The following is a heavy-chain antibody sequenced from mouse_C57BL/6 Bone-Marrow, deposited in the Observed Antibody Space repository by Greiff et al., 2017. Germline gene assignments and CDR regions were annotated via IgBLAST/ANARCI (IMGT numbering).Heavy chain of an antibody. CDR1: GYTFTSYW. V-gene: IGHV1-5*01. CDR3: TKILYGNCEWFDY. CDR2: IYPGNRDT. J-gene: IGHJ2*01. Sequence: LQQSGTVLSWPGASVTMSCKTSGYTFTSYWMHWVKQRPGQGLDWIGAIYPGNRDTCDNQKFKGKAKLTAVTSASNAYMELSSLPNEDYAVYYCTKILYGNCEWFDYWGQCTTLTGSS. D-gene: IGHD2-10*02.